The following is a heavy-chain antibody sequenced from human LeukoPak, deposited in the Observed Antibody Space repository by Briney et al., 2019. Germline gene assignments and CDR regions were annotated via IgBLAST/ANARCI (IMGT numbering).Heavy chain of an antibody. CDR1: GFTFSSFA. CDR3: AKRIQSAMATGY. CDR2: INGSGGST. Sequence: GGSLRLSCAASGFTFSSFAMHWVRQAPGKGLEWVSDINGSGGSTYYADSVKGRFTISRDNSKNTLYLQMNSLRAEDTAVYYCAKRIQSAMATGYWGQGTLVTVSS. D-gene: IGHD5-18*01. V-gene: IGHV3-23*01. J-gene: IGHJ4*02.